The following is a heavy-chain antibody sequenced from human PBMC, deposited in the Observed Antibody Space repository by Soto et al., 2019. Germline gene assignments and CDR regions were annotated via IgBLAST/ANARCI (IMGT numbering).Heavy chain of an antibody. J-gene: IGHJ4*02. V-gene: IGHV3-23*01. CDR1: GFTFSSYA. CDR2: ISGSGGST. CDR3: ASRGSGSYYDY. D-gene: IGHD1-26*01. Sequence: EVQLLESGGGLVQPGGSLRLSCAASGFTFSSYAMRWVRQAPGKGLEWVSAISGSGGSTYYADSVKGRFTISRDNSKNPLYLQMNSLRAEDPAVYYCASRGSGSYYDYWGQGTLVTVSS.